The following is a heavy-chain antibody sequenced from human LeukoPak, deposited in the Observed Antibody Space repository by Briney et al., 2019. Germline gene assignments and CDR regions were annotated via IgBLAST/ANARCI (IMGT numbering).Heavy chain of an antibody. CDR1: GYTLTELS. V-gene: IGHV1-24*01. CDR3: ATGAAAGTLWAFDI. CDR2: FDPEDGET. D-gene: IGHD6-13*01. J-gene: IGHJ3*02. Sequence: ASVKVSCKVSGYTLTELSMHWVRQAPGKGLEWMGGFDPEDGETIYAQKFQGRVTMTEDTSTDTAYMELSSLRSEDTAVYYCATGAAAGTLWAFDIWGQGTMVTVSS.